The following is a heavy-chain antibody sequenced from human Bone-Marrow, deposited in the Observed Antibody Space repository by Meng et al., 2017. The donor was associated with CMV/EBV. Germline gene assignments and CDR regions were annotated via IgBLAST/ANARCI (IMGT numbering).Heavy chain of an antibody. V-gene: IGHV3-30-3*01. CDR2: ISYDGSNK. D-gene: IGHD4-17*01. CDR3: ARGGELFDY. J-gene: IGHJ4*02. Sequence: QAQLVESGAGVVQPVTSLRRSWAASGFTFRSYAMHWVRQAPGRGLEWVAVISYDGSNKYYADSVKGRFTISRDNSKNTLYLQMNSLRAEDTAVYYCARGGELFDYWGQGTLVTVSS. CDR1: GFTFRSYA.